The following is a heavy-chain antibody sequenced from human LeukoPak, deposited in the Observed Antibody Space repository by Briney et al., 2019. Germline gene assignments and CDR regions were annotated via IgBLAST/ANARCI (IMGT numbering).Heavy chain of an antibody. D-gene: IGHD3-22*01. CDR1: GFTFSSYA. CDR2: ISYDGSNK. CDR3: ARARDDSSGYYLDY. Sequence: GGSLRLSCAASGFTFSSYAMHWVRQAPGKGLEWVAVISYDGSNKYYADSVKGRFTISRDNSKNTLYLQMNSLRAEDTAVYYCARARDDSSGYYLDYWGQGTLVTVSS. J-gene: IGHJ4*02. V-gene: IGHV3-30-3*01.